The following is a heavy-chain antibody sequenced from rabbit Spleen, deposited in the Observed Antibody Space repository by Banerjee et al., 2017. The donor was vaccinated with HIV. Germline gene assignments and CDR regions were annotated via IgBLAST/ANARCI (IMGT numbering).Heavy chain of an antibody. V-gene: IGHV1S43*01. D-gene: IGHD2-1*01. J-gene: IGHJ4*01. CDR2: IYAAKGST. CDR3: ARGSAAMTLVITGFYLNL. CDR1: GIDFTNYY. Sequence: QEQLEESGGDLVKPEGSLTLSWKASGIDFTNYYISWVRQAPGKGLEWIGIIYAAKGSTDYASWVNGRFTISSDNAQSTVDLKMTGLTAADTATYFCARGSAAMTLVITGFYLNLWGPGTLVTVS.